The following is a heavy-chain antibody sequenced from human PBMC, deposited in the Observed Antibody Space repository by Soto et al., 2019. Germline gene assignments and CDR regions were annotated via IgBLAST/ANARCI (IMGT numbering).Heavy chain of an antibody. V-gene: IGHV1-2*04. CDR1: GDTFTGYY. Sequence: ASVKVSCKASGDTFTGYYMHWVRQAPGQGLEWMGWINPNSGGANYAQKVQGWVTMTRDTSISTAYMEPSRLRSEDTAMHCCAGGSLYYSDGVCSSEYCYFGMDVWGQGTTVTVSS. D-gene: IGHD2-8*01. CDR3: AGGSLYYSDGVCSSEYCYFGMDV. J-gene: IGHJ6*02. CDR2: INPNSGGA.